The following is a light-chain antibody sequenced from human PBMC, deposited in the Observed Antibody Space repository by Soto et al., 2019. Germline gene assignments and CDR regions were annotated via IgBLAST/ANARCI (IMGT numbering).Light chain of an antibody. CDR2: VAS. CDR3: QQYNVWPLT. J-gene: IGKJ4*01. V-gene: IGKV3-15*01. CDR1: QSVSSN. Sequence: IVMTQSPATLSVSPGERATLSCRASQSVSSNLAWYQQKPGQTPKLLIYVASTTATGIPARFSGSGSETEFTLTISSLQSEDFAVYYCQQYNVWPLTFGGGTKVEFK.